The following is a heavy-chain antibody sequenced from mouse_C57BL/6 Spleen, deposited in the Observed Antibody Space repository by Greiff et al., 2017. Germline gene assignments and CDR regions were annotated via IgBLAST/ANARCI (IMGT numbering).Heavy chain of an antibody. Sequence: VHLVESGAELVKPGASVKISCKASGYAFSSYWMNWVKQRPGKGLEWIGQIYPGDGDTNYNGKFKGKATLTADKSSSTAYMQLSSLTSEDSAVYFCARSGYYYVYFDYWGQGTTLTVSS. V-gene: IGHV1-80*01. CDR1: GYAFSSYW. J-gene: IGHJ2*01. CDR3: ARSGYYYVYFDY. D-gene: IGHD1-1*01. CDR2: IYPGDGDT.